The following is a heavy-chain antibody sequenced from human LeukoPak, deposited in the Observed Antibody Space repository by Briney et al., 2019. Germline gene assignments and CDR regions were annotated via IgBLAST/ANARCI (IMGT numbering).Heavy chain of an antibody. Sequence: GGSLRLSCVASGFTFSSYWMHWVRQAPGKGLVWVSRINSDGSSTSYADSVKGRFTISRDNAKNTLYLQMNSLRAEDTAVYYCEGRRYSGSYKAYYFDYWGQGTLVTVSS. CDR1: GFTFSSYW. CDR2: INSDGSST. V-gene: IGHV3-74*01. CDR3: EGRRYSGSYKAYYFDY. J-gene: IGHJ4*02. D-gene: IGHD1-26*01.